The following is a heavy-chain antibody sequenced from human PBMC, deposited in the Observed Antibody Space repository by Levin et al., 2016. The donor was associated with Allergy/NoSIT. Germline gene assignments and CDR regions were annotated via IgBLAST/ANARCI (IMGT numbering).Heavy chain of an antibody. V-gene: IGHV3-33*01. CDR2: IWYDGSNK. CDR3: ARVVVVAATGFDY. Sequence: VRQAPGKGLEWVAVIWYDGSNKYYADSVKGRFTISRDNSKNTLYLQMNSLRAEDTAVYYCARVVVVAATGFDYWGQGTLVTVSS. J-gene: IGHJ4*02. D-gene: IGHD2-15*01.